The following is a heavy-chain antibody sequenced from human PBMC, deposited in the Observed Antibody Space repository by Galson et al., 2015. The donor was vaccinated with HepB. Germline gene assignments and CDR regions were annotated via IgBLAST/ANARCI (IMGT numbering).Heavy chain of an antibody. CDR2: ISYDGSNK. V-gene: IGHV3-30-3*01. D-gene: IGHD3-22*01. CDR1: GFTFSSYA. Sequence: SLRLSCAASGFTFSSYAMHWVRQAPGKGLEWVAVISYDGSNKYYADSVKGRFTISRDNSKNTLYLQMNSLRAEDTAVYYCARRYSYDSSGHYFDYWGQGTLVTVSS. CDR3: ARRYSYDSSGHYFDY. J-gene: IGHJ4*02.